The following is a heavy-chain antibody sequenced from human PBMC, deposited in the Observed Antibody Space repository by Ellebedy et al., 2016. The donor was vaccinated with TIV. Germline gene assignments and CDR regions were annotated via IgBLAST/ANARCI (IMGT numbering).Heavy chain of an antibody. J-gene: IGHJ4*02. D-gene: IGHD3-3*01. V-gene: IGHV4-59*08. CDR1: GGSISSYY. CDR2: IYYSGST. CDR3: ARLKRTIFGVVQTIDY. Sequence: MPSETLSLTCTVSGGSISSYYWSWIRQPPGKGLAWIGYIYYSGSTNYNPSLKSRVTISVDTSKNQFSLKLSSVTAADTAVYYCARLKRTIFGVVQTIDYWGQGTLVTVSS.